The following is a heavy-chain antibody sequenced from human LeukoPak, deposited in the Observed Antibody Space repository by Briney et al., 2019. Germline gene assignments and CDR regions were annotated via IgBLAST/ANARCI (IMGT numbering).Heavy chain of an antibody. J-gene: IGHJ5*01. CDR2: IYPGASDT. Sequence: GESLKISGKGSGYSFTIYCIGWVRQMPGKGLEWMGIIYPGASDTRYSPSFQGQVTISADKSISTAYLQWSSLKTSDTAMYYCARLPHCGSDCYPNWFDSWGQGTLVTGSS. CDR1: GYSFTIYC. D-gene: IGHD2-21*02. CDR3: ARLPHCGSDCYPNWFDS. V-gene: IGHV5-51*01.